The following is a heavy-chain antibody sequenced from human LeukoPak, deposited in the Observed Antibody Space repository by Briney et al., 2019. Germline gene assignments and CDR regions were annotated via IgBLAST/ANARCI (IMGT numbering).Heavy chain of an antibody. J-gene: IGHJ4*02. V-gene: IGHV3-21*01. CDR1: GFTFSSYS. CDR3: ARGGDYYDSSPLDY. Sequence: GGSLRLSCAASGFTFSSYSMNWVRQAPGEGLEWVSSISSTSSSYIYYAHSVKGRFTISRDNAKNSPYLQMNSLRAEDTAVYYCARGGDYYDSSPLDYWGQGTLVTVSS. CDR2: ISSTSSSYI. D-gene: IGHD3-22*01.